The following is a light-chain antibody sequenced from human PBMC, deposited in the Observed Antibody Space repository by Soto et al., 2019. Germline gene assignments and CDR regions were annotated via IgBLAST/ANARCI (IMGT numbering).Light chain of an antibody. Sequence: QSVLTQPRSVSGSPGQSVTISCTGTSSDVGGYNYVSWYLQHPGKAPKVMIYDVSKRPSGVPDRFSGSKSGNTASLTISGLQSEDEAHYYCCSFAGNYIYVLGNGTKVT. V-gene: IGLV2-11*01. J-gene: IGLJ1*01. CDR1: SSDVGGYNY. CDR2: DVS. CDR3: CSFAGNYIYV.